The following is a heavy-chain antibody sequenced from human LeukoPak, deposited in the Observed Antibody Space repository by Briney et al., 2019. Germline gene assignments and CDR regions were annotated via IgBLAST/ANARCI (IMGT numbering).Heavy chain of an antibody. CDR2: IRDDGSNK. V-gene: IGHV3-33*01. CDR3: ARHSAYYYDSNGDAFEF. Sequence: LSCAXXXXXXXSYGMHWVRQAPGKGLEWXXFIRDDGSNKYYADSVKGRFTISRDNCKNKVYLQKNSLRGEDTAVYYCARHSAYYYDSNGDAFEFWGQGTMVTVSS. D-gene: IGHD3-22*01. J-gene: IGHJ3*01. CDR1: XXXXXSYG.